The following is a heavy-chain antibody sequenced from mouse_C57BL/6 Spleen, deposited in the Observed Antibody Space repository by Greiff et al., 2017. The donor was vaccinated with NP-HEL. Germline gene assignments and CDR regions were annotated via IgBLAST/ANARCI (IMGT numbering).Heavy chain of an antibody. Sequence: QVQLQQSGTELVKPGASVKLSCKASGYTFTSYWMHWVKQRPGQGLEWIGNINPSNGGTNYNKKFKSKATLTVDKSSSTTYMQSSSLTSEDSAVYDCARSGGNSYWYFDVWGTGTTVTVSS. CDR1: GYTFTSYW. V-gene: IGHV1-53*01. J-gene: IGHJ1*03. CDR3: ARSGGNSYWYFDV. CDR2: INPSNGGT. D-gene: IGHD2-1*01.